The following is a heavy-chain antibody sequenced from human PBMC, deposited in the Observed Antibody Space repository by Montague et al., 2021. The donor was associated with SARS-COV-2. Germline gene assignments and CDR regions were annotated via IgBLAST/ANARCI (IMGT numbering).Heavy chain of an antibody. CDR2: IYYSGST. V-gene: IGHV4-59*01. D-gene: IGHD3-22*01. CDR1: GGSISSYY. J-gene: IGHJ4*01. Sequence: SATLSLTCTVSGGSISSYYWSWIRQPPGKGLEWIGYIYYSGSTNYNPSLKSRVTISVDTSKNQFSLKVRSVTAADTAVYYCARGDYYDSTGYYDYWGQGTLVTVSS. CDR3: ARGDYYDSTGYYDY.